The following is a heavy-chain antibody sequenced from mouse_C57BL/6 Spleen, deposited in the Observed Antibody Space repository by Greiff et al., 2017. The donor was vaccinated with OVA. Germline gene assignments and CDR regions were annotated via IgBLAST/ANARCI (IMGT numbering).Heavy chain of an antibody. CDR3: ARKGTYYYGSSYDAMDY. CDR2: IDPSDSYT. Sequence: VQLKQPGAELVKPGASVKLSCKASGYTFTSYWMQWVKQRPGQGLEWIGEIDPSDSYTNYNQKFKGKATLTVDTSSSTAYMQLSSLTSEDSAVYYCARKGTYYYGSSYDAMDYWGQGTSVTVSS. D-gene: IGHD1-1*01. CDR1: GYTFTSYW. J-gene: IGHJ4*01. V-gene: IGHV1-50*01.